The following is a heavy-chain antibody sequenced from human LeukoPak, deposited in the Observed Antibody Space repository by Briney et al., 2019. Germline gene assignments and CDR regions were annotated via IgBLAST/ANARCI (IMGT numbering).Heavy chain of an antibody. CDR2: INWNGGST. Sequence: GGSLRLSCAASGFTFDDYGMSWVRQAPGKGLEWVSGINWNGGSTGYADSVKRRFTISRDNANNTLYLHMHSLRAEDMALYYCEREGYSSGWQLYYYYMDVWGKGTTVTVSS. CDR1: GFTFDDYG. V-gene: IGHV3-20*04. D-gene: IGHD6-19*01. CDR3: EREGYSSGWQLYYYYMDV. J-gene: IGHJ6*03.